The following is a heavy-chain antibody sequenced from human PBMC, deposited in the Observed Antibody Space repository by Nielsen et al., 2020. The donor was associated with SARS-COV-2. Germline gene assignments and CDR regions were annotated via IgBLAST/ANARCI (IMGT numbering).Heavy chain of an antibody. Sequence: GGSLRLSFEASGFTFSSLWMSWVRQVPGKGREGVADIKPDGSEKFYVDSVKGRFTISRDNAKNSMSLQMNSLRVEDTAVYYCARDWSRAFDVWGQGTMVTVSS. CDR3: ARDWSRAFDV. CDR2: IKPDGSEK. V-gene: IGHV3-7*01. CDR1: GFTFSSLW. J-gene: IGHJ3*01.